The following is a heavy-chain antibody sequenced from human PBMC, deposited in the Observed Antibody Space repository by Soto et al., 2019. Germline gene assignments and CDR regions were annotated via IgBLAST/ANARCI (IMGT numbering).Heavy chain of an antibody. V-gene: IGHV4-30-4*01. CDR1: GVSISSGDYY. CDR2: NYYSGTT. D-gene: IGHD3-3*01. Sequence: QVQLQESGPGLVKPSQTPSLTCTVSGVSISSGDYYWSWIRQPPGKGLEWIGYNYYSGTTYYNPSLKSRVTISVDTSKNQFSLKLSSVTAADTAVYYCASRSFWSDGGRFDPWGQGTLVTVSS. J-gene: IGHJ5*02. CDR3: ASRSFWSDGGRFDP.